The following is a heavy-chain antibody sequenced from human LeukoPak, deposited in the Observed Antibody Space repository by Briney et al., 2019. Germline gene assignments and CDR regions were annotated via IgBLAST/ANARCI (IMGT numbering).Heavy chain of an antibody. D-gene: IGHD3-3*01. CDR1: GGSINSTSYY. CDR3: ARRGRSGYYY. CDR2: IYYTGST. V-gene: IGHV4-39*01. J-gene: IGHJ4*02. Sequence: PSETLSLTCTVSGGSINSTSYYWDWIRQPPGKGLGWIGSIYYTGSTYYNPSLKSRLTMSEDTSKNQFSLKLTSVTAADTAVYYCARRGRSGYYYWGQGTLVTVSS.